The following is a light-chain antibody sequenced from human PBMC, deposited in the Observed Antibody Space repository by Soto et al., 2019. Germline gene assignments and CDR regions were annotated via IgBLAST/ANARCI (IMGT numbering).Light chain of an antibody. Sequence: QLVLTQSSSASASLGASVKLTCTLNSGHSSYAIAWHQQQPEKGPRYLMKVNSDGSHNKGDGIPDRFSGSSSGAERYLTISRLPSEDEADYYCQTWGTGINVVFGGGTKLTVL. CDR3: QTWGTGINVV. CDR2: VNSDGSH. V-gene: IGLV4-69*02. J-gene: IGLJ2*01. CDR1: SGHSSYA.